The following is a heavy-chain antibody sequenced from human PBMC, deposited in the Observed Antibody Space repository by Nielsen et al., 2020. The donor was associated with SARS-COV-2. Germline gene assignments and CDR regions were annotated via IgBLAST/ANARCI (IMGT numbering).Heavy chain of an antibody. D-gene: IGHD2-2*02. CDR2: IYPGDSDT. Sequence: GGSLRLSCKGSGYSFTSYWIGWVRQMPGKGLEWMGIIYPGDSDTRYSPSFQGQVTISADKSISTAYLQWSSLKASDTAMYYCARSILGYCSSTSCYKHYYYGMDVWGQGTTVTVSS. CDR1: GYSFTSYW. J-gene: IGHJ6*02. CDR3: ARSILGYCSSTSCYKHYYYGMDV. V-gene: IGHV5-51*01.